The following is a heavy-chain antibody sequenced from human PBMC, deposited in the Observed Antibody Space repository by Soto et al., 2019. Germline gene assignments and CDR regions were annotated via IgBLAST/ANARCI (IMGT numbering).Heavy chain of an antibody. CDR1: GGSISSSSYY. Sequence: QLQLQESGPGLVKPSETLSLTCTVSGGSISSSSYYWGWIRQPPGKGLEWIGSIYYSGSTYYNPSLKSRVTISVDTSKNQFSLKLSSVTAADTAVYYCARPLSIAPQGELLPAFDIWGQGTMVTVSS. V-gene: IGHV4-39*01. D-gene: IGHD1-26*01. J-gene: IGHJ3*02. CDR2: IYYSGST. CDR3: ARPLSIAPQGELLPAFDI.